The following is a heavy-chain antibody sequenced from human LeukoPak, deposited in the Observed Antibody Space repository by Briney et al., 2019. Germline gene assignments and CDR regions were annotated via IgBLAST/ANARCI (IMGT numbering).Heavy chain of an antibody. Sequence: PSETLSLTCTVSGGSISSYYWSWIRQPAGKGLEWIGRIYTSGSTNYNPSLKSRVTISVDTSKNQFSLKLSSVTAADTAVYYCARVKRGYSGYEGDYYMDVWGKGTTVTISS. CDR1: GGSISSYY. CDR3: ARVKRGYSGYEGDYYMDV. J-gene: IGHJ6*03. CDR2: IYTSGST. V-gene: IGHV4-4*07. D-gene: IGHD5-12*01.